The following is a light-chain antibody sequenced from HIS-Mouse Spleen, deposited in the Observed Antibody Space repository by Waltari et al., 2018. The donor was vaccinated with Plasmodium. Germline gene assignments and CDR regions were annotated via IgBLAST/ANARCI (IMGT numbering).Light chain of an antibody. J-gene: IGLJ2*01. CDR3: CSYAGISTFVV. V-gene: IGLV2-23*03. CDR2: EGI. Sequence: PGQSITISCTGTSSDVGSYNLVSWYQQHPGKAPNLMMYEGINRPSVFSNCFSGSKSGNTASLTVSGRQAEDEADYYCCSYAGISTFVVFGGGTKLTVL. CDR1: SSDVGSYNL.